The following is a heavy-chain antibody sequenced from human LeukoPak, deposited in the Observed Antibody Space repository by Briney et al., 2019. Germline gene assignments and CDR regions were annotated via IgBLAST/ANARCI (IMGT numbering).Heavy chain of an antibody. Sequence: PSETLSLTCAVYGGSFRGYYWSWIRQPPGKGLEWIGEINHSGSTNYNPSLKSRVTISVDTSKNQFSLKLSSVTAADTAVYYCARIKVYYDILSWGQGTLVTVSS. CDR3: ARIKVYYDILS. V-gene: IGHV4-34*01. J-gene: IGHJ4*02. CDR2: INHSGST. CDR1: GGSFRGYY. D-gene: IGHD3-9*01.